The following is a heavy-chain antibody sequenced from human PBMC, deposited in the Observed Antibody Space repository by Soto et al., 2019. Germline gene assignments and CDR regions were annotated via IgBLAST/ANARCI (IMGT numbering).Heavy chain of an antibody. Sequence: SETLSLTCTVSVGSISGYYWSWIRQPAGKGLEWIGRIYSSGSTNYNPSLKSRVTMSVDTSKNQFSLKLSSVTAADTAVYYCERDSYCSSTNCYYLDYWGQGKLVTGSS. J-gene: IGHJ4*02. D-gene: IGHD2-2*01. CDR2: IYSSGST. CDR3: ERDSYCSSTNCYYLDY. V-gene: IGHV4-4*07. CDR1: VGSISGYY.